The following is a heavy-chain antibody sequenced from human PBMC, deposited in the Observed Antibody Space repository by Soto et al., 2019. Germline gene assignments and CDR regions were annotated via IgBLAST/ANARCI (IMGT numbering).Heavy chain of an antibody. CDR1: GFTFSTYG. J-gene: IGHJ6*02. V-gene: IGHV3-30*18. CDR2: ISYDGTNK. Sequence: QVRLVESGGGEVQPGRSLTFSCAASGFTFSTYGMHWVRQTPGKGLEWVAVISYDGTNKFYSDAVKGRFTISRDNFKNTLTLQMNSLRADDTAVYSCAKDLQSYGDYDYYCYGMDVWGLGTRVTVSS. D-gene: IGHD4-17*01. CDR3: AKDLQSYGDYDYYCYGMDV.